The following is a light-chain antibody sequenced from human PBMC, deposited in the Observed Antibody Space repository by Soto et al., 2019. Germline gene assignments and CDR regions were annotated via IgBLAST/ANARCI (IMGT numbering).Light chain of an antibody. J-gene: IGKJ2*01. CDR2: AAS. CDR3: RQSYSFPYT. V-gene: IGKV1-39*01. Sequence: DIQMTQSPSSLSASVGDRVTITCRPSQTISNYLNWYQQKPEKAPKFLIYAASTLQNGVPSRFSGRTSGADVTLTINGLQPEDFATYYCRQSYSFPYTFGQGTNLEI. CDR1: QTISNY.